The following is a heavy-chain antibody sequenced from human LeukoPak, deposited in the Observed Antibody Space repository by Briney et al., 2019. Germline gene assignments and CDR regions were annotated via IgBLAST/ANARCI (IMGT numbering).Heavy chain of an antibody. CDR2: IYHSGST. CDR3: AGERITRFGGFTDNCSTP. Sequence: SETLSLTCAVSGGSISSGGYSWSWIRQPPGKGLEWIGYIYHSGSTYYNPSLKSRVTISVDRSKNQFSLKLSSVTAADTAVFYWAGERITRFGGFTDNCSTPWGQGTLSPSPQ. V-gene: IGHV4-30-2*01. D-gene: IGHD3-10*02. J-gene: IGHJ5*02. CDR1: GGSISSGGYS.